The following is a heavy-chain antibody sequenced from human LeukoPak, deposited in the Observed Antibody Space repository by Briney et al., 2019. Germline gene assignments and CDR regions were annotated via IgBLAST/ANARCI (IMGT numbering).Heavy chain of an antibody. V-gene: IGHV4-59*01. CDR2: IYYSGST. D-gene: IGHD3-22*01. CDR1: GGSISSYY. J-gene: IGHJ3*02. CDR3: ARTNYYDTPDAFDI. Sequence: SETLSLTCTVSGGSISSYYWSWIRQPPGKGLEWIGYIYYSGSTNYNPSLKSRVTISVDTSKNQFSLKLSSVTAADTAVYYCARTNYYDTPDAFDIWGQGTMVTVSS.